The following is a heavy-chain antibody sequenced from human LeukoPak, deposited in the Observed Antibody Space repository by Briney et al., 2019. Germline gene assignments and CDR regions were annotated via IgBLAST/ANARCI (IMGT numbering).Heavy chain of an antibody. J-gene: IGHJ4*02. CDR3: ARTNPVYGDYDY. Sequence: PGGSLRLSCAVPGFSVNDNYMSWVRQAPGKGLQWVSVMFPDGRTYYADSVKGRFTISRDLARNTLLLQMHSLRADDTAVHYCARTNPVYGDYDYWGQGTLVTVSS. D-gene: IGHD4-17*01. CDR2: MFPDGRT. V-gene: IGHV3-53*01. CDR1: GFSVNDNY.